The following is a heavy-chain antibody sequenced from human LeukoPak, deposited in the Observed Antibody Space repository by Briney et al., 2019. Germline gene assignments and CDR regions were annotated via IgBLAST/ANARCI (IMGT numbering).Heavy chain of an antibody. CDR1: GGTFSSYA. V-gene: IGHV1-69*06. Sequence: GASVKVSCKASGGTFSSYAISWVRQAPGQGLEGMGGIIPIFGTANYAQKFQGRVTITADKSTSTAYMELSSLRSEDTAVYYCARDGEILLWFGEYKGAKNWFDPWGQGTLVTVSS. CDR3: ARDGEILLWFGEYKGAKNWFDP. CDR2: IIPIFGTA. J-gene: IGHJ5*02. D-gene: IGHD3-10*01.